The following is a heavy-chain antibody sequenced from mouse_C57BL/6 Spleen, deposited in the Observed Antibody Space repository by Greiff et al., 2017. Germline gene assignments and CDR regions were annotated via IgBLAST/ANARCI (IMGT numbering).Heavy chain of an antibody. Sequence: VQLQQSGAELVRPGASVKLSCTASGFNIKDDYMHWVKQRPEQGLEWIGWIDPENGDTEYASKFQGKATITADTSSNTAYLQLSSLTSEDTAVYYCTGKTGTRYWGYFEVWGTGTTVTVSS. D-gene: IGHD2-14*01. J-gene: IGHJ1*03. CDR1: GFNIKDDY. V-gene: IGHV14-4*01. CDR3: TGKTGTRYWGYFEV. CDR2: IDPENGDT.